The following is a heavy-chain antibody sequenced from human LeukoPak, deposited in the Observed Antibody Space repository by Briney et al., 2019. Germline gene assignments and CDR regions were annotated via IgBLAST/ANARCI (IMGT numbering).Heavy chain of an antibody. J-gene: IGHJ3*02. CDR2: IYTSGST. D-gene: IGHD4-17*01. Sequence: PSETLSLTCTVSGGSISSGSYYWSWIRQPAGKGLEWIGRIYTSGSTNYNPSLKSRVTISVDTSKNQFSLKLSSVTAADTAVYYCATYGDYVASDIWGQGTMVTVSS. CDR1: GGSISSGSYY. V-gene: IGHV4-61*02. CDR3: ATYGDYVASDI.